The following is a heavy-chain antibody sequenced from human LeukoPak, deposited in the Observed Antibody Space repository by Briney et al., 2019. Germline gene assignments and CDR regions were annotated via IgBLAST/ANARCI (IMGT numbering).Heavy chain of an antibody. Sequence: SQTLSLTCTVSGGSISSGDYYWSWIRQPPGKGLEWIVYIYYSGSTYYNPSLKSRVTISVNTSKSQFSLKLSSVTAADTAVYYCARGPFYGDYYYYYGMDVWGKGTTVTVSS. V-gene: IGHV4-30-4*01. CDR1: GGSISSGDYY. CDR3: ARGPFYGDYYYYYGMDV. CDR2: IYYSGST. D-gene: IGHD4-17*01. J-gene: IGHJ6*04.